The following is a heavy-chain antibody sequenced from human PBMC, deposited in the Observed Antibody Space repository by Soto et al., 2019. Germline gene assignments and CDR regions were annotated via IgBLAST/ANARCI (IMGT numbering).Heavy chain of an antibody. CDR1: GFTFSSYG. V-gene: IGHV3-30*18. Sequence: QVQLVESGGGVVQPGRSLRLSCAASGFTFSSYGMHWVRQAPGKGLEWVAVISYDGSNKYYADSVKGRFTISRDNSKNTLHLQMNSLRAEDTAVYYCANDKVPVVVTAPLDYWGQGTLVTVSS. D-gene: IGHD2-21*02. J-gene: IGHJ4*02. CDR2: ISYDGSNK. CDR3: ANDKVPVVVTAPLDY.